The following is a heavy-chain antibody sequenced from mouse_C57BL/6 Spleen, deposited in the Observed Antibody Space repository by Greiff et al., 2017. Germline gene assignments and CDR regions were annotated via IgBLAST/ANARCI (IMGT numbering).Heavy chain of an antibody. Sequence: VQLQQPGPELVKPGASVKISCKASGYSFTDYNMNWVKQSNGKSLEWIGVINPNYGTTSYNQKFKGKATLTVDQSSSTAYMQLNSLTSEDSAVYYCARRYYGSSLYAMDYWGQGTSVTVSS. J-gene: IGHJ4*01. CDR3: ARRYYGSSLYAMDY. D-gene: IGHD1-1*01. V-gene: IGHV1-39*01. CDR2: INPNYGTT. CDR1: GYSFTDYN.